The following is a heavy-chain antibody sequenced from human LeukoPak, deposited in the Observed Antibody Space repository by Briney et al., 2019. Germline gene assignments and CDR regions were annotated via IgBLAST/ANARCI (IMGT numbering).Heavy chain of an antibody. CDR2: VSGGAGGT. Sequence: PGGSLRLSCAASGFTFNTYTMNWVRQAPGKGLEWLSTVSGGAGGTSYADSVKGRFTISRDNSKNTLFLQMNSLGAEDTAVYYCAKHQLQSTVLFDYWGQGTLVTVSS. J-gene: IGHJ4*02. V-gene: IGHV3-23*01. CDR1: GFTFNTYT. D-gene: IGHD4-11*01. CDR3: AKHQLQSTVLFDY.